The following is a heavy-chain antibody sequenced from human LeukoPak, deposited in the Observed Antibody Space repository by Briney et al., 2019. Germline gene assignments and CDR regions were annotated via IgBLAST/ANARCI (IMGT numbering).Heavy chain of an antibody. CDR2: IYYSGST. J-gene: IGHJ4*02. CDR3: ARHLNRHANFDY. CDR1: GGSISSSSYY. V-gene: IGHV4-39*01. D-gene: IGHD1-14*01. Sequence: SETLSLTCTVSGGSISSSSYYWGWIRQPPGKGLEWIGSIYYSGSTYYNPSLKSRVTISVDTSKSQFSLKLSSVTAADTAVYYCARHLNRHANFDYWGQGTLVTVSS.